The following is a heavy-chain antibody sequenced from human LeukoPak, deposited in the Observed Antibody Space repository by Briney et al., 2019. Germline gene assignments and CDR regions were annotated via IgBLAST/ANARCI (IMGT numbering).Heavy chain of an antibody. D-gene: IGHD3-10*01. V-gene: IGHV3-21*01. CDR3: AMGVRGVITLFGGMDV. CDR1: GFTFSSYN. J-gene: IGHJ6*04. Sequence: GGSLRLSCAASGFTFSSYNMNWVRQAPGKGLEWVSSISTSSSYLYYTDSVKGRFTVSRDNARTSLYLQMNSLRAEDTAVYYCAMGVRGVITLFGGMDVWGKGTTVTVSS. CDR2: ISTSSSYL.